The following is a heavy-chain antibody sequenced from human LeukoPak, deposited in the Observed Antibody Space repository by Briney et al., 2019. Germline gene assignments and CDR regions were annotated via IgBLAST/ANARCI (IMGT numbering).Heavy chain of an antibody. V-gene: IGHV1-69*13. D-gene: IGHD1-1*01. Sequence: SVKVSCKASGGTFSSYAISWVRQATGQGLEWMGGIIPIFGTANYAQKFQGRVTITADESTSTAYMELSSLRSEDTAVYYCARGTTGTPLYYYGMDVWGQGTTVTVSS. CDR3: ARGTTGTPLYYYGMDV. J-gene: IGHJ6*02. CDR1: GGTFSSYA. CDR2: IIPIFGTA.